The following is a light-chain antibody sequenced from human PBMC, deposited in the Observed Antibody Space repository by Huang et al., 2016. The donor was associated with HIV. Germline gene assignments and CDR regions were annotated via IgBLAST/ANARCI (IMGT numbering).Light chain of an antibody. V-gene: IGKV3-11*01. J-gene: IGKJ4*01. CDR1: QSVSSY. CDR2: EAS. CDR3: QQRSNSFLT. Sequence: DIVLTQSPATLSLSPGERATLPCSASQSVSSYLAWYQPEPGQAPRLLGYEASNRATGIPARFSGSGSGTDFTLTISSLEPEDFAVYYCQQRSNSFLTFGGGTKVEIK.